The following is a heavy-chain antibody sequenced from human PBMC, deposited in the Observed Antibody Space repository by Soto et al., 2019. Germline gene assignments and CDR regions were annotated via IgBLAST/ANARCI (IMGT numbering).Heavy chain of an antibody. J-gene: IGHJ4*02. CDR2: ISGNGGDK. Sequence: EVQLLESGGGLVQPGGSLRLCCAASGFTFSSYALNWVRQAPGKGPEWVSAISGNGGDKNYTDSVKGRFTISRDNSKTSLYLQMNSLRAEDTAVYYCAKGFDYWGQGTLVTVSS. V-gene: IGHV3-23*01. CDR1: GFTFSSYA. CDR3: AKGFDY.